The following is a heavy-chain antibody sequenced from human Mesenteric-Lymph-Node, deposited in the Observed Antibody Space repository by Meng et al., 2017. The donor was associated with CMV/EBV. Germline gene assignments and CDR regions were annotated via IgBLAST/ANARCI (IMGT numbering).Heavy chain of an antibody. CDR3: ASGRSPQELPDDRGASV. CDR2: INPDGSER. J-gene: IGHJ6*02. D-gene: IGHD3-22*01. Sequence: GGSLRLSCVASGFRFSRYWMSWVRQAPGKGLEWVAIINPDGSERNYVDSVRGRFTIPRDNAKDSLYLQLTGLRVEDTAVFYCASGRSPQELPDDRGASVWGQGTTVTVSS. CDR1: GFRFSRYW. V-gene: IGHV3-7*01.